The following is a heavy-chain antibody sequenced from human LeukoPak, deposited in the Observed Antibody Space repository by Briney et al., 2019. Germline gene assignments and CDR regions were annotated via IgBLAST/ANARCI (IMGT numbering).Heavy chain of an antibody. CDR3: ARAEDIVVVPAAKKGAYDY. D-gene: IGHD2-2*01. CDR1: GGPISGDY. Sequence: SETLSLACTVSGGPISGDYWSWIRLPPGKRLEWIGYNYYSGSTNYNPSLKSRVTISVDTSKNQFSLKLSSVTAADTAVYYCARAEDIVVVPAAKKGAYDYWGQGTLVTVSS. CDR2: NYYSGST. V-gene: IGHV4-59*12. J-gene: IGHJ4*02.